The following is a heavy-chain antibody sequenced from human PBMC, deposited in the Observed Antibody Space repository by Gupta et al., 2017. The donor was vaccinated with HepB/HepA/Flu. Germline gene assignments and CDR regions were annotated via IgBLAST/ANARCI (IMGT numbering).Heavy chain of an antibody. D-gene: IGHD3-3*01. CDR3: AKDNDFWSGPYDYMDV. CDR1: GFTFNTYA. J-gene: IGHJ6*03. Sequence: GSLRLSCTASGFTFNTYAMNWVRQAPGKGLEWVSAISGTGGSTDYADSVKGRFTITRDNSKNTLYLQMNSLRAEDTAVYYCAKDNDFWSGPYDYMDVWGRGTSVTVSS. CDR2: ISGTGGST. V-gene: IGHV3-23*01.